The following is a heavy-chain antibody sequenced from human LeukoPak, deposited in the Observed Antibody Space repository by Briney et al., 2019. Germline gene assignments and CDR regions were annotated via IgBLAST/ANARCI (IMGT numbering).Heavy chain of an antibody. CDR3: ARDAGSGGYYDY. CDR2: IYTSGTT. Sequence: SETLSLTCTVSGGSINSYYWSWIRQPAGKGLEWVGRIYTSGTTNCSPSLKGRVTMSVDTSQNQLSLRLNSVTAADTAVYYCARDAGSGGYYDYWGQGTLVTVSS. J-gene: IGHJ4*02. D-gene: IGHD3-22*01. V-gene: IGHV4-4*07. CDR1: GGSINSYY.